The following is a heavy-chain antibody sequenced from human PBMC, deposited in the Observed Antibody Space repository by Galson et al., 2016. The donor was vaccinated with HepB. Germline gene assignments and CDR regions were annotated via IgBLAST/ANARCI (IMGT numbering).Heavy chain of an antibody. D-gene: IGHD2/OR15-2a*01. CDR1: GFIFGSFE. V-gene: IGHV3-48*03. J-gene: IGHJ4*02. Sequence: SLRLSCAASGFIFGSFEMNWVRQAPGQGLEWLSFISSSGSSIYYADSVKGRFTISRDNAKNSLYLQMNSLKVEDTAFYYFASGGGVIRPVSAYWGQGTLVTVSS. CDR2: ISSSGSSI. CDR3: ASGGGVIRPVSAY.